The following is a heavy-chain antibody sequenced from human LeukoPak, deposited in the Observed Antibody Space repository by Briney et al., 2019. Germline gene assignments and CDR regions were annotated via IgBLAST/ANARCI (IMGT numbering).Heavy chain of an antibody. CDR2: IYYSGST. CDR1: VCSVSRGTYY. V-gene: IGHV4-61*01. Sequence: SETLSLTCTGSVCSVSRGTYYWSWIRQAPGEGLEGIGYIYYSGSTKYNPSLKSRVTISVDTSKNQFSLKLSSVTAADTAVYYCARVEWFGELSPFDIWGQGTMVTVSS. J-gene: IGHJ3*02. CDR3: ARVEWFGELSPFDI. D-gene: IGHD3-10*01.